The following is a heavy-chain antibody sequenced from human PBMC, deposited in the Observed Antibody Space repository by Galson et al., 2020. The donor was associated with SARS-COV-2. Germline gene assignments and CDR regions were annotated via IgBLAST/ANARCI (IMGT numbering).Heavy chain of an antibody. D-gene: IGHD3-3*01. J-gene: IGHJ6*02. CDR2: ISSSSTTF. CDR1: GFTFSAYS. Sequence: SCAASGFTFSAYSMNWVRQAPGKGLEWVSYISSSSTTFYYADSVKGRFSISRDNARNSLSLQMNSLRAEDTAVYYCAREDTILGGLDVWGQGTTVTVSS. CDR3: AREDTILGGLDV. V-gene: IGHV3-48*01.